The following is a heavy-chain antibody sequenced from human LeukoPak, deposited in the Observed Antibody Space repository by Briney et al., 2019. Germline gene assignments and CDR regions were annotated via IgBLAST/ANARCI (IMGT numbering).Heavy chain of an antibody. CDR2: ITGSATRT. J-gene: IGHJ4*02. Sequence: PGGSLRLSCAASGFTFDNFAMAWVRQAPGKGLEWVSAITGSATRTYYADSFKDRFTISRDDSKNTLFLQMDNLRAEDTALYYCAKVSSRITISGRLDYWGRGTLVTVSS. CDR3: AKVSSRITISGRLDY. D-gene: IGHD3-3*01. CDR1: GFTFDNFA. V-gene: IGHV3-23*01.